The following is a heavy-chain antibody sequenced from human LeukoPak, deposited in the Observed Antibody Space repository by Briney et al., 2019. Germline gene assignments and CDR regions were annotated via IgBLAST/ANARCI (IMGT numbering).Heavy chain of an antibody. CDR1: GYSISSGYY. Sequence: SETLSLTCTVSGYSISSGYYWGWIRQPPGKGLEWIGNIYHSGSTYYNPSLKSRVTISVDTSRDHFSLKLSSVTAADTAVYYCARVVVGVNQRYFDYWGQGTLVTVSS. CDR2: IYHSGST. CDR3: ARVVVGVNQRYFDY. J-gene: IGHJ4*02. V-gene: IGHV4-38-2*02. D-gene: IGHD1-26*01.